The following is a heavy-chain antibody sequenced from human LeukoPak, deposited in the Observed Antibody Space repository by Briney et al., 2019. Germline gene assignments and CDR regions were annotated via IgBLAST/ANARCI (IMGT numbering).Heavy chain of an antibody. D-gene: IGHD5-24*01. CDR2: IKEDGSDK. J-gene: IGHJ4*02. V-gene: IGHV3-7*05. CDR1: GFTFSSYG. CDR3: ARDAGYNTFDY. Sequence: AGGSLRLSCAASGFTFSSYGMHWVRQAPGKGLEWVANIKEDGSDKYNVNSVKGRFTISRDNAKNSQYLQMNSLRAEDTAVYYCARDAGYNTFDYWGQGTLVTVSS.